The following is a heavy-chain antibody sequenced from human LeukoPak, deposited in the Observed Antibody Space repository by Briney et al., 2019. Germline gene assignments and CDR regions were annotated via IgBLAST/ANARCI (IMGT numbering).Heavy chain of an antibody. CDR2: ITATGGNT. CDR3: AKPPRHTITSSGD. D-gene: IGHD1-14*01. CDR1: GFTFSSYA. Sequence: PGGSLRLSCAASGFTFSSYAMNWVRQAPGRGLEWVSSITATGGNTYYADSVKGRFTISRDNSKNTLYLQMNTLRAEDTAVYYCAKPPRHTITSSGDWGQGTLVTVSS. V-gene: IGHV3-23*01. J-gene: IGHJ4*02.